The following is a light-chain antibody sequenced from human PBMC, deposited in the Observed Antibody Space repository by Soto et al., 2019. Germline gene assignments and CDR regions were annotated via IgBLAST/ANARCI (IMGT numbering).Light chain of an antibody. Sequence: EIVMTQSPATLSVSPGERATLSCRASQSVSSNLAWYQQKPGQAPRLLMYGASTRATGIPARFSGSGSGTEFTLTISSLQSEDFAVYSCQQYNNWPTWKFGQGTKVEIK. J-gene: IGKJ1*01. CDR1: QSVSSN. CDR2: GAS. V-gene: IGKV3-15*01. CDR3: QQYNNWPTWK.